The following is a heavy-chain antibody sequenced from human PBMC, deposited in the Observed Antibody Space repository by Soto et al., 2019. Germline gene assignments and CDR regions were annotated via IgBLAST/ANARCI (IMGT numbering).Heavy chain of an antibody. CDR3: AGRPEIHPR. Sequence: QVHLQESGPGLVKPSETLSLTCAISGGSTSSSDWWTWVRQPPGEGLEWIGEIHRAGVTNYNSSLKSRLTISLDHSRNQFSLRLTSVTAAEAAVYFCAGRPEIHPRWGQGILVPVSS. V-gene: IGHV4-4*02. J-gene: IGHJ4*02. CDR2: IHRAGVT. D-gene: IGHD1-26*01. CDR1: GGSTSSSDW.